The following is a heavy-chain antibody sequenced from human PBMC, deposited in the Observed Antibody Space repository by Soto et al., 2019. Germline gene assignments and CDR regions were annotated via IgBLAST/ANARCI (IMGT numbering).Heavy chain of an antibody. Sequence: SVKVACHASAGTFSSYAISWVRHAPGQGLDSMGGIIPIFGTANYAQKFQGRVTITADESTSTAYMEPSSLRSEDTAVYYCARVRTMVRGVIIPYYYGMDVWGQGTTVTVSS. D-gene: IGHD3-10*01. CDR1: AGTFSSYA. CDR3: ARVRTMVRGVIIPYYYGMDV. J-gene: IGHJ6*02. V-gene: IGHV1-69*13. CDR2: IIPIFGTA.